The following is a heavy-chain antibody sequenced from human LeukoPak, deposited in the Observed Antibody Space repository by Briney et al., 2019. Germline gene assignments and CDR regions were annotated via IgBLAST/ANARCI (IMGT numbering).Heavy chain of an antibody. CDR3: TRDPGGGYSPTWYEGLFKY. CDR2: ISPSGDTT. Sequence: GGSLRLSCAASGFLFRSYAMTWVRQAPGKGLQRVAAISPSGDTTYYADSVRGRFTVSRDNSNDILFLQVNNLRAEDTAVYFCTRDPGGGYSPTWYEGLFKYWGQGTLLSVYS. J-gene: IGHJ4*02. D-gene: IGHD5-18*01. V-gene: IGHV3-23*01. CDR1: GFLFRSYA.